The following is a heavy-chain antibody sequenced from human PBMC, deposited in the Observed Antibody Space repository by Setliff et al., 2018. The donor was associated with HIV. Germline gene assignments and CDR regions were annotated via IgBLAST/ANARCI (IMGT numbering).Heavy chain of an antibody. D-gene: IGHD3-10*01. J-gene: IGHJ5*02. CDR2: IYYSGTT. CDR1: GDSVSSASCY. V-gene: IGHV4-61*01. CDR3: ARSIHGGGSEPFDT. Sequence: SETLSLTCTVSGDSVSSASCYWSWIRQPPGKGLEWIGYIYYSGTTKYNPSLKSRVTISVDTSKNQFSLKLSSVTAADTAVYYCARSIHGGGSEPFDTWGQGILVTVSS.